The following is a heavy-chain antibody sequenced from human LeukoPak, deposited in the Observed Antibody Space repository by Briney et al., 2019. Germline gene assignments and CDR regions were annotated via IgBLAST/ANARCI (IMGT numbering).Heavy chain of an antibody. CDR1: GFTLNNYA. Sequence: GGSLRLSCAASGFTLNNYAMSWVRQAPGKGLEWVSIINNSGGSTYYADSAKGRFTISRDNALNSLYLQMNSLRAEDTAIYYCARSIPYGTTWYGRSDYWGQGTLVTVSS. D-gene: IGHD6-13*01. V-gene: IGHV3-23*01. CDR2: INNSGGST. J-gene: IGHJ4*02. CDR3: ARSIPYGTTWYGRSDY.